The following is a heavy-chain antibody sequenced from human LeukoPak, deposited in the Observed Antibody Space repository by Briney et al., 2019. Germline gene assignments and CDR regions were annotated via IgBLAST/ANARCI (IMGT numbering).Heavy chain of an antibody. D-gene: IGHD3-22*01. J-gene: IGHJ4*02. Sequence: SLRLSCAASGFTFSSYGMHWVRQAPGKGLEWVAVIWYDGSNKYYADSVKGRFTISRDNSKNTLCLQMNSLRAEDTAVYYCARDGYDYYDSSGYYPDYWGQGTLVTVSS. V-gene: IGHV3-33*01. CDR2: IWYDGSNK. CDR1: GFTFSSYG. CDR3: ARDGYDYYDSSGYYPDY.